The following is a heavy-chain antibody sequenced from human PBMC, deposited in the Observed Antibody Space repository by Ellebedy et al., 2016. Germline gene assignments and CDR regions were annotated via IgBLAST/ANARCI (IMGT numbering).Heavy chain of an antibody. D-gene: IGHD6-13*01. Sequence: GESLKISCAASGFTLNNYAMTWIRQAAGEGLEWVSAITGDTTTTYYADSVKGRFTISRDNSRNTLYLQMNSLRVEDTALYYCVTPGGYVGAFDQWGQGTLVIVSS. J-gene: IGHJ4*02. CDR3: VTPGGYVGAFDQ. V-gene: IGHV3-23*01. CDR2: ITGDTTTT. CDR1: GFTLNNYA.